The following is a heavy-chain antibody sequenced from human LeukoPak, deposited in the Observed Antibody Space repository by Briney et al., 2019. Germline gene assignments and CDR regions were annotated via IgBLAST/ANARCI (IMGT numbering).Heavy chain of an antibody. V-gene: IGHV3-7*05. J-gene: IGHJ4*02. CDR2: IKEDGSAK. D-gene: IGHD3-16*01. Sequence: PGGSLRLSCAASGFTFRTYWMSWVRQAPGKGLEWVANIKEDGSAKYYVDSVKGRFTISRDNSKNSLYLETNSLRAEDTAMYYCARDWHYANDYGGQGTLVTVSS. CDR3: ARDWHYANDY. CDR1: GFTFRTYW.